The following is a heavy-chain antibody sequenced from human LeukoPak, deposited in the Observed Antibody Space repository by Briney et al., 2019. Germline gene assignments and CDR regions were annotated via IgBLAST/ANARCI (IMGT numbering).Heavy chain of an antibody. CDR2: ISYDGSNK. CDR1: GFTFSSYG. V-gene: IGHV3-30*03. CDR3: ARTQITHSSGPYYFDY. J-gene: IGHJ4*02. D-gene: IGHD3-22*01. Sequence: PGGSLRLSCAASGFTFSSYGMHWVRQAPGKGLEWVAVISYDGSNKYYADSVRGRVSISRDNSKNTLYLQMNSLRAEDTAVYFCARTQITHSSGPYYFDYWGQGTLVTVSS.